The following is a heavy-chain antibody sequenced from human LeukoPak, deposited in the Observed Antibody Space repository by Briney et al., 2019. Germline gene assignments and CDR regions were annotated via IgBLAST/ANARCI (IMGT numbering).Heavy chain of an antibody. V-gene: IGHV3-7*01. CDR2: IKQDGSEK. Sequence: GGSLRLSWAASGFTFSTYWMSWVRQAPGKGLEWVANIKQDGSEKYYVDSVKGRFTISRDNAKNSLYLQINSLRAEDTAVYYCTKTSGSYFFSGIDYWGQGTLVTVSS. J-gene: IGHJ4*02. CDR1: GFTFSTYW. D-gene: IGHD3-10*01. CDR3: TKTSGSYFFSGIDY.